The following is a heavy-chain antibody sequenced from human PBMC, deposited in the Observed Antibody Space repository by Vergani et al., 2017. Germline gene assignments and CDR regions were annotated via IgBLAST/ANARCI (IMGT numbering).Heavy chain of an antibody. D-gene: IGHD2-15*01. V-gene: IGHV3-73*02. CDR2: IRSKANSYAT. CDR1: GFTFSGSA. CDR3: ARGPGIGGAFDI. Sequence: EVQLVESGGGLVQPGGSLKLSCAASGFTFSGSAMHWVRQASGKGLEWVGRIRSKANSYATAYAASVKGRFTISRDDSKNTAYLQMNSLRAEDTAVYYCARGPGIGGAFDIWGQGTMVTVSS. J-gene: IGHJ3*02.